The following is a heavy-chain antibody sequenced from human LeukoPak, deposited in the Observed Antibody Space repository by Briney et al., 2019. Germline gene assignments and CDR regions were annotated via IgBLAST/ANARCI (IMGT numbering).Heavy chain of an antibody. CDR2: TYYRSDWYT. CDR3: AREGNYFDY. Sequence: SQTLSLTCAISGDRVSSNSAAWNWTRQSPSRGLEWLGRTYYRSDWYTDYAVSVKSRLTINSATSKNQFSLQLNSVTPDDTAVYYCAREGNYFDYWGQGTLVTVSS. J-gene: IGHJ4*02. D-gene: IGHD3-10*01. V-gene: IGHV6-1*01. CDR1: GDRVSSNSAA.